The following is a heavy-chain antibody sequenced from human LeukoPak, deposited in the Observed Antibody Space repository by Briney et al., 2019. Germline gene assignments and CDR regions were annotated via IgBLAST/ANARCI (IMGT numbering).Heavy chain of an antibody. CDR1: GGSISSSSYY. J-gene: IGHJ4*02. CDR2: IYYSGST. D-gene: IGHD4-17*01. Sequence: PSETLSLTCTVSGGSISSSSYYWGWIRQPPGKGLEWIGSIYYSGSTYYNPSLKSRVTISVDTSKNQFSLKLSSMTAADTAVYYCARRNGDYGRYYFDYWGQGTLVTVSS. V-gene: IGHV4-39*01. CDR3: ARRNGDYGRYYFDY.